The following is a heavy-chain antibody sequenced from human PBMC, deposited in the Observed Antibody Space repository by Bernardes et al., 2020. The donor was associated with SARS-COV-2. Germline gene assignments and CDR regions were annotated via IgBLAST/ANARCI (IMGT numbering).Heavy chain of an antibody. V-gene: IGHV3-21*01. J-gene: IGHJ6*02. CDR1: GFTFSSYS. Sequence: GGSLRLSCAASGFTFSSYSMNWVRQAPGKGLEWVSSIRSSSSHIYYADSVKGRFTISRDNAKNLLYLQMNSLRAEDTAVYYCARVPVIRIAVADQGGMDVWGQGTTVTVSS. CDR3: ARVPVIRIAVADQGGMDV. D-gene: IGHD6-19*01. CDR2: IRSSSSHI.